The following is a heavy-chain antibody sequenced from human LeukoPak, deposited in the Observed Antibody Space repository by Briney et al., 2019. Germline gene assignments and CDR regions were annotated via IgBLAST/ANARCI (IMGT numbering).Heavy chain of an antibody. CDR2: IYSDVTT. J-gene: IGHJ4*02. Sequence: GGSLRPSCAASGSTVSINYMAWVRQAPGKGLEWVSTIYSDVTTYYADSVKGRFTISRDNSKNTLYLHMNSLRVEDTAVYYCATYGSGSPLDGYWGQGTLVTVSS. CDR1: GSTVSINY. D-gene: IGHD3-10*01. V-gene: IGHV3-66*01. CDR3: ATYGSGSPLDGY.